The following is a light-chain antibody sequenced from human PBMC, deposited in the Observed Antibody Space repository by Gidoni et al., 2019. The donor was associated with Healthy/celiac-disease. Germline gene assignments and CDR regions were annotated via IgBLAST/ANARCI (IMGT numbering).Light chain of an antibody. J-gene: IGKJ4*01. CDR3: QQYGSSPPVT. Sequence: EIVLTQSPGTLSLSPGERATLSCRASQSVSSSYLAWYQQKPGQAPRLLNYGASSRATGIPDRFSGSGSGTDFTLTISRLEPEDFAVYDCQQYGSSPPVTFGGGTKVEIK. V-gene: IGKV3-20*01. CDR1: QSVSSSY. CDR2: GAS.